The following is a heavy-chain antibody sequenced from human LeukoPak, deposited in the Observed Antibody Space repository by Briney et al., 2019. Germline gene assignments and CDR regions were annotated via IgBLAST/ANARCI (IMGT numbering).Heavy chain of an antibody. CDR2: ISSSGSTI. Sequence: PGGSLRLSCAASGFTFSSYEMNWVRQAPGKGLEWVSYISSSGSTIYYADSVKGRFTISRDNAKNTLYLQMNSLRAEDTAVYYCARSPPNCSGGSCYLQDYWGQGTLVTVSS. D-gene: IGHD2-15*01. V-gene: IGHV3-48*03. CDR3: ARSPPNCSGGSCYLQDY. CDR1: GFTFSSYE. J-gene: IGHJ4*02.